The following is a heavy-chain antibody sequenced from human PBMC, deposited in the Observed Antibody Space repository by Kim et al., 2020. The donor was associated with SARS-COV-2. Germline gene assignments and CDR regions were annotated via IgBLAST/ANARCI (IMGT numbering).Heavy chain of an antibody. CDR1: GFTFSSSA. V-gene: IGHV3-30*04. D-gene: IGHD3-16*02. CDR3: ASPLTRPDMITFGGIIAPLGY. J-gene: IGHJ4*02. CDR2: ISYDGSNK. Sequence: GGSLRLSCAASGFTFSSSAMHWVRQAPGKGLEWVAVISYDGSNKYYVDSVKGRFTISRDNSKNTLYLQMNSLRAEDTAVYYCASPLTRPDMITFGGIIAPLGYWGQGTLVTVSS.